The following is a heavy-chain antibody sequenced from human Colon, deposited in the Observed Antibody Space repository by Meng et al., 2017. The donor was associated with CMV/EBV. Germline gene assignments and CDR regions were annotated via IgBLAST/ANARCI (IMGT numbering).Heavy chain of an antibody. J-gene: IGHJ4*02. CDR1: GYIFTNYY. D-gene: IGHD4-23*01. V-gene: IGHV1-2*02. Sequence: ASVKVSCKASGYIFTNYYIHWVRQAPGQGLEWMGWINPNRGGTNYAQNFQGRVTMTRDTAISTVYMDLSSLKSDDTAVYYCARDSISNSRDYYFDYRGQGTLVTVSS. CDR2: INPNRGGT. CDR3: ARDSISNSRDYYFDY.